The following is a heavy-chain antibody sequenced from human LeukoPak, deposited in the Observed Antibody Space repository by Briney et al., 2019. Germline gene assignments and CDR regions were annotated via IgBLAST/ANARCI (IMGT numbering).Heavy chain of an antibody. CDR3: ARGPDYGDFYDMDV. CDR2: IYYSGST. Sequence: SETLSLTCTVSGGSISSYYWSWIRQPPGKGLEWIGYIYYSGSTNYNPSLKSRVTISVDTSKNQFSLKLSSVTAADTAVYYCARGPDYGDFYDMDVWGQGTTVTVSS. D-gene: IGHD4-17*01. CDR1: GGSISSYY. V-gene: IGHV4-59*01. J-gene: IGHJ6*02.